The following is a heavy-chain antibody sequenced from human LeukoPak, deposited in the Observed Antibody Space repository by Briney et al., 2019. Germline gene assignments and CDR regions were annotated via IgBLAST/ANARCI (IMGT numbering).Heavy chain of an antibody. D-gene: IGHD6-19*01. J-gene: IGHJ4*02. Sequence: PGGSLRLSCAASGFTFSSYSMNWVRQAPGKGLEWVSYISSSSSTIYYADSVKGRFTISRDNAKNSLYLQMNSLRAEDTAVYYCARVEDGYSQWLATWGQGTLVTVSS. CDR2: ISSSSSTI. CDR1: GFTFSSYS. CDR3: ARVEDGYSQWLAT. V-gene: IGHV3-48*04.